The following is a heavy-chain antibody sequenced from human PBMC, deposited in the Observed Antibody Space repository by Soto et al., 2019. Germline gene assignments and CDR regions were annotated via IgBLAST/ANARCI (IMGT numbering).Heavy chain of an antibody. CDR1: GYTFTSYG. D-gene: IGHD6-13*01. CDR2: ISAYNGNT. J-gene: IGHJ4*02. CDR3: PPVIAAAADFDY. Sequence: QVQLVQSGAEVKKPGASVKVSCKASGYTFTSYGISWVRQAPGQGLEWMGWISAYNGNTNYAQKPQGRVTMTPDTSTNTAYMDLRTLRSADTPVYYCPPVIAAAADFDYWGQGTLVTVSS. V-gene: IGHV1-18*01.